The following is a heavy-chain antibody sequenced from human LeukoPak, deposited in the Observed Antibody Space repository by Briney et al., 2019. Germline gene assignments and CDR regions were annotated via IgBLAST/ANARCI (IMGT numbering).Heavy chain of an antibody. V-gene: IGHV3-43*01. CDR2: ISWDGTP. CDR1: GFTFEDYT. Sequence: GGSLRLSCAASGFTFEDYTMHWVRQAPGKTLEWVSLISWDGTPYYTDSVKGRFTISRDNSKNSLYLQMDTLRSEDAAFYYCVKDLSYESSGYVFDYWSQGTLVTVSS. J-gene: IGHJ4*02. D-gene: IGHD3-22*01. CDR3: VKDLSYESSGYVFDY.